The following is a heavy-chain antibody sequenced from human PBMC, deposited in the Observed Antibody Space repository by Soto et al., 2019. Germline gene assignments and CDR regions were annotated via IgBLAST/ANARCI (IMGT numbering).Heavy chain of an antibody. CDR1: GFTLSNDS. V-gene: IGHV3-21*01. J-gene: IGHJ5*02. Sequence: AGGSLRLCCAASGFTLSNDSMSWVRETPGKGLEWVCSISSNNNYKYYIHSVKVRFPIYRDNAKSSLYLQMHTLRAEDTAVYYCARARTTTWSGTTRGWFDPWGQGSLVTLSS. CDR3: ARARTTTWSGTTRGWFDP. CDR2: ISSNNNYK. D-gene: IGHD1-1*01.